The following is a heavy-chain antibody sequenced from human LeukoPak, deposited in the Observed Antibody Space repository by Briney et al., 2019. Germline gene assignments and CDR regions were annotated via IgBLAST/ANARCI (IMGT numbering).Heavy chain of an antibody. CDR2: ISGSGGST. Sequence: GGSLRLSRAASGFTFSSYAMSWVRQAPGKGLEWVSAISGSGGSTYYADSVKGRFTISRDNSKNTLYLQMNSLRAEDTAVYYCAKDHSSGWSPIGDYWGQGTLVTVSS. CDR1: GFTFSSYA. J-gene: IGHJ4*02. D-gene: IGHD6-19*01. CDR3: AKDHSSGWSPIGDY. V-gene: IGHV3-23*01.